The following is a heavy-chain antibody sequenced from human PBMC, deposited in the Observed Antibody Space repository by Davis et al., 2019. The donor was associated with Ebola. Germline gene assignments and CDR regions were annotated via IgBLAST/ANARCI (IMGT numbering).Heavy chain of an antibody. J-gene: IGHJ6*03. D-gene: IGHD3-10*01. CDR2: IYTSGST. CDR3: ARFPRAVRSGSYYYRKYYMDV. CDR1: GGSISSYY. Sequence: PSETLSLTCTVSGGSISSYYWSWIRQPAGKGLEWIGRIYTSGSTNYNPSLKSRVTMSVDTSKNQFSLKLSSVTAADTAVYYCARFPRAVRSGSYYYRKYYMDVWGKGTTVTVSS. V-gene: IGHV4-4*07.